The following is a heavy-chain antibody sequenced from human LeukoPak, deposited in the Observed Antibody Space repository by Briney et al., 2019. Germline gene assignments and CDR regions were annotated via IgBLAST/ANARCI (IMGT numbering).Heavy chain of an antibody. J-gene: IGHJ3*02. CDR1: GYTFTSYY. CDR3: ARGKQLWLVLEIGNAFDI. Sequence: GASVKVSCKASGYTFTSYYMHWVRQAPGQGLEWMGIINPSGGSTSYAQKFQGRVTMNRDMSTSTVYMELSSLRSEDMAVYYCARGKQLWLVLEIGNAFDIWGQGTMVTVSS. V-gene: IGHV1-46*01. CDR2: INPSGGST. D-gene: IGHD5-18*01.